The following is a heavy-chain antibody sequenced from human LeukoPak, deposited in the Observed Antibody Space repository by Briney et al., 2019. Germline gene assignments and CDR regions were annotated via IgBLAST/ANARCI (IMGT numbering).Heavy chain of an antibody. Sequence: PSETLSLTCTVSGGSIGKTSYYWGWIRQPPGKGLEWIGNIYYSGTTYYNPSLKSRVTISVDTSKNQFSLTMNSVTAADTAVYFCARFKQLGRSFDSWGLGSLVTVSS. D-gene: IGHD1-1*01. CDR2: IYYSGTT. J-gene: IGHJ4*02. CDR3: ARFKQLGRSFDS. V-gene: IGHV4-39*07. CDR1: GGSIGKTSYY.